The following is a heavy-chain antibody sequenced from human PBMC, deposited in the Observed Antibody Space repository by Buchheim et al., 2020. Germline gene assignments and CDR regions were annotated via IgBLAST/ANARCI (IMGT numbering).Heavy chain of an antibody. V-gene: IGHV3-7*01. Sequence: EVQLVESGGGSVQPGGSLTLSCAASGFTFSSYWMSWVRQAPGKGLEWVANIKQDGSEKYYVDSVKGRFTTSRDSAEKLLYLQMNSLRAEDTAVYYCARVRRLGDMTYFFDYWGQGTL. CDR1: GFTFSSYW. CDR2: IKQDGSEK. J-gene: IGHJ4*02. D-gene: IGHD2/OR15-2a*01. CDR3: ARVRRLGDMTYFFDY.